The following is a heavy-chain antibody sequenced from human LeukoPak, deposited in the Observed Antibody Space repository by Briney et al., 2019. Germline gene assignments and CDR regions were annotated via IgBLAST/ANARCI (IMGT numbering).Heavy chain of an antibody. V-gene: IGHV4-34*01. J-gene: IGHJ4*02. CDR1: GGSFSGYY. CDR2: INHSGST. CDR3: ARRLDTAMVSPVGY. Sequence: SETLSLTCAVYGGSFSGYYWSWIRQPPGKGLEWIGEINHSGSTNYNPSLKSRVTISVDTSKNQFSLKLSSVTAADTAVYYCARRLDTAMVSPVGYWGQGTLVTVSP. D-gene: IGHD5-18*01.